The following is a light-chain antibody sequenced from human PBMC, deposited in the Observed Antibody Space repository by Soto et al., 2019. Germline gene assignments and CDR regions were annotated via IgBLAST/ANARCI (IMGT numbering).Light chain of an antibody. CDR3: MQAIQTPIT. J-gene: IGKJ5*01. V-gene: IGKV2-28*01. CDR2: LGS. CDR1: RSLLSNSNNKNY. Sequence: IVITQSPDSLAFFHVDVSTINCRSRRSLLSNSNNKNYLAWYRQRPGQSPQLLIYLGSNRASGVPDRFSGSGSGTDFTLKISRVEAEDVGVYYCMQAIQTPITFGQGTRLEIK.